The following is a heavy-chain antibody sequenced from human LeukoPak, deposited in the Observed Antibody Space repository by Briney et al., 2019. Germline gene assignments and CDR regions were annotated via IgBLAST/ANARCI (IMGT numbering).Heavy chain of an antibody. Sequence: PGGSLRLSCAASRFTFSSYAMHWVRQGPGKGLKWVALISYDGSNKYYADSVKGRFTISRDNSKNTLYLQMSSLRVEDTAVYYCTRDPGKSGRYNPPHDYWGQGTLVTV. J-gene: IGHJ4*02. D-gene: IGHD1-26*01. CDR2: ISYDGSNK. CDR1: RFTFSSYA. CDR3: TRDPGKSGRYNPPHDY. V-gene: IGHV3-30*04.